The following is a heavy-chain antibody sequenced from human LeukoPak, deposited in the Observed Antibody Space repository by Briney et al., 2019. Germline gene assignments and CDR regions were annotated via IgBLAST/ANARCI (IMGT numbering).Heavy chain of an antibody. CDR1: GFTFDDYG. J-gene: IGHJ4*02. D-gene: IGHD3-16*01. CDR3: ARIPSGRLAGHFDY. CDR2: INWNGGST. Sequence: PGGSLRLSCAASGFTFDDYGMSWVRQAPWKGLEWVSGINWNGGSTGYADSVKGRFTISRDNAKNSLYLQMNSLRAEDTALYYCARIPSGRLAGHFDYWGQGTLVTVSS. V-gene: IGHV3-20*04.